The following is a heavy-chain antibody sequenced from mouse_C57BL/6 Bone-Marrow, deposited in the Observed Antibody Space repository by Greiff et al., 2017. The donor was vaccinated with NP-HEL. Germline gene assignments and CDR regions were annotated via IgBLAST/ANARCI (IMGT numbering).Heavy chain of an antibody. V-gene: IGHV14-4*01. CDR2: IDPENGDT. Sequence: EVMLVESGAELVRPGASVKLSCTASGFNIKDDYMHWVKQRPEQGLEWIGWIDPENGDTEYASKFQGKATITADTSSNTAYLQLSSLTSEDTAVYYCTTDYYGSSPGLAYWGQGTLVTVSA. J-gene: IGHJ3*01. D-gene: IGHD1-1*01. CDR3: TTDYYGSSPGLAY. CDR1: GFNIKDDY.